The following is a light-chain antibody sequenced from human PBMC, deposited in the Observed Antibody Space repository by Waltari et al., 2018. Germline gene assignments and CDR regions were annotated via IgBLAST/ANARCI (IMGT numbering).Light chain of an antibody. Sequence: ELVLTQSPATLSLSPGERATLSCRASQSVSSYLAWYQQKPGQAPRPLIYDASNRATGIPARFSGSGSGTDFTLTISSLEPEDFAVYYCQQRSNWPTWTFGQGTKVEIK. CDR3: QQRSNWPTWT. J-gene: IGKJ1*01. CDR1: QSVSSY. V-gene: IGKV3-11*01. CDR2: DAS.